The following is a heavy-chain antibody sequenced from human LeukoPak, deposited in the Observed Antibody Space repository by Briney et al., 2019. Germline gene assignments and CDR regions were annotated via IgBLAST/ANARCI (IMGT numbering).Heavy chain of an antibody. Sequence: PGGTLTLSCTASGGSISNSSYYWGCIRQPPGKGLEWIGSIYYSGSTYYNPSLKSRVTISVDTSKNQFSLKLSSVTAADTAVYYCARDTAMGLFDYWGQGTLVTVSS. CDR3: ARDTAMGLFDY. V-gene: IGHV4-39*07. D-gene: IGHD5-18*01. CDR2: IYYSGST. J-gene: IGHJ4*02. CDR1: GGSISNSSYY.